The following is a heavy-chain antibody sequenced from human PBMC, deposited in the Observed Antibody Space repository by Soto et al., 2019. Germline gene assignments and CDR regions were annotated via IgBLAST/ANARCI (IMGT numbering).Heavy chain of an antibody. V-gene: IGHV3-23*01. Sequence: GGSLRLSCAASGFTFSRYAMSWVRQAPGKGLEWVSAISGSGGSTYYADSVKGRFTISRANSTNTRYLQMNSLRAEDTAVYYCANSFVQLEPYYYYYYMDVWGKGTTVTVSS. J-gene: IGHJ6*03. CDR1: GFTFSRYA. CDR2: ISGSGGST. D-gene: IGHD1-1*01. CDR3: ANSFVQLEPYYYYYYMDV.